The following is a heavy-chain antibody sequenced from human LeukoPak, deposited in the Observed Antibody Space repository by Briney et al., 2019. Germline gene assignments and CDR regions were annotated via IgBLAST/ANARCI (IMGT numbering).Heavy chain of an antibody. CDR2: ITGSGDTT. D-gene: IGHD2-15*01. CDR3: AKARGYCSGGSCYSGFDY. CDR1: RFTFSGYA. J-gene: IGHJ4*02. V-gene: IGHV3-23*01. Sequence: GGSLRLSCAACRFTFSGYAMSWVRPAPGKGLEWVSSITGSGDTTYYADSVKGRFTISRDNSKNTLYLQMNSLRAEDTAVYYCAKARGYCSGGSCYSGFDYWGQGTLVTVSS.